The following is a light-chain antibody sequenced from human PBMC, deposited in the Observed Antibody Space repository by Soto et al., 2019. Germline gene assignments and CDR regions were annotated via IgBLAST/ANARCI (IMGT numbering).Light chain of an antibody. J-gene: IGKJ1*01. CDR1: QSISNS. CDR3: QQRADWPPT. Sequence: EFVLTQSPSTLSLSPIEKATLSSRANQSISNSLGWYQQRRGQPPRLLIFDASNTATGIPARFSGSGSGTDFTLTISSLEAEDFAVYFCQQRADWPPTFGQGTKVDIK. CDR2: DAS. V-gene: IGKV3-11*01.